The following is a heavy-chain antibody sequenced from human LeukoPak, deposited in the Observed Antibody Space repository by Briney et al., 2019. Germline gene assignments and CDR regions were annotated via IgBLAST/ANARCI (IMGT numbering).Heavy chain of an antibody. J-gene: IGHJ6*03. D-gene: IGHD3-3*01. V-gene: IGHV3-15*01. CDR2: IKSKTDGGAT. CDR3: AKVLEYLRQPSYYMDV. CDR1: GFTFSNAW. Sequence: GGSLRLSCAASGFTFSNAWMSWVRQAPGKGLEWVGRIKSKTDGGATDYTAPVKDRFSLSRDDSKNTLYLQMDSLRAEDTAVYYCAKVLEYLRQPSYYMDVWGKGTTVTVSS.